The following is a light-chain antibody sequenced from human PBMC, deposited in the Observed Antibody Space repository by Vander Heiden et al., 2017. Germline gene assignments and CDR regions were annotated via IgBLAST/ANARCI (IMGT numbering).Light chain of an antibody. Sequence: QSALTQPASVSGSPGQSLTISCTGSSSDIGGYNYVSWYQQHPGKAPKLMIHDVSDRPSGVSNRFSGSKSGNTASLTISGLQTEDEAEYYCCSYTSSSTLYVFGTGTKVTFL. J-gene: IGLJ1*01. CDR1: SSDIGGYNY. CDR2: DVS. V-gene: IGLV2-14*03. CDR3: CSYTSSSTLYV.